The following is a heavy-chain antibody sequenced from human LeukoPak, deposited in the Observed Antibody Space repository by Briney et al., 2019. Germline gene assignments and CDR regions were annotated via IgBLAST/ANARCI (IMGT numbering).Heavy chain of an antibody. D-gene: IGHD5-12*01. CDR2: ISSSSSTI. CDR1: GFTFSSYS. V-gene: IGHV3-48*01. J-gene: IGHJ4*02. CDR3: AKNRWGSVATPDS. Sequence: GGSLRLSCAASGFTFSSYSMNWVRQAPGKGLEWVSYISSSSSTIYYADSVKGRFTISRDNAKNSLYLQMNSLAIEDTAIYYCAKNRWGSVATPDSWGQGTVVTVSS.